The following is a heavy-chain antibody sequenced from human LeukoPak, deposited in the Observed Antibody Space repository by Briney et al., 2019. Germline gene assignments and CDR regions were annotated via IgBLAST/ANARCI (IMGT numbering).Heavy chain of an antibody. V-gene: IGHV4-59*01. CDR1: GGSISSYY. CDR3: ARDGYYGSGSYLN. CDR2: IYYSGST. Sequence: KPSETLSLTCTVSGGSISSYYWSWIRQPPGKGLEWIGYIYYSGSTNYNPSLKSRVTISVDTPKNQFSLKLSSVTAADTAVYYCARDGYYGSGSYLNWGQGTLVTVSS. J-gene: IGHJ4*02. D-gene: IGHD3-10*01.